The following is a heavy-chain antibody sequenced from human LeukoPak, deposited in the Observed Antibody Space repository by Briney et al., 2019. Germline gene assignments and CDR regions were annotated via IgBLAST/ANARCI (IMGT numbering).Heavy chain of an antibody. CDR1: GFTFTKYW. J-gene: IGHJ4*02. CDR2: IKQDGSEK. D-gene: IGHD2-15*01. CDR3: ARQRRYCSGDSCYQRTFDF. Sequence: GGSLRLSCAASGFTFTKYWMTWVRQAPGKGLEWVANIKQDGSEKYYVDSVKGRFTISRDNAKNSVYMQMNSLRAEDTAVYSCARQRRYCSGDSCYQRTFDFWGQGTLVTVSS. V-gene: IGHV3-7*01.